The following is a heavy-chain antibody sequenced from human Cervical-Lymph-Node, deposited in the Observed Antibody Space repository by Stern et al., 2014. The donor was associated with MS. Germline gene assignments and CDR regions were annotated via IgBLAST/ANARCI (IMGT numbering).Heavy chain of an antibody. CDR2: INSGGFT. J-gene: IGHJ4*02. CDR3: TRPPARGSGSFGY. D-gene: IGHD2-15*01. Sequence: EMQLVESGGALVQPGGSLRLSCAASGFTVSRHFMNWVRQTPGKGLEWVSVINSGGFTYYAESVQGRFTVSRDNSKNMVYLQMNSLRAEDTALYYCTRPPARGSGSFGYWGQGTLVTVSS. V-gene: IGHV3-66*04. CDR1: GFTVSRHF.